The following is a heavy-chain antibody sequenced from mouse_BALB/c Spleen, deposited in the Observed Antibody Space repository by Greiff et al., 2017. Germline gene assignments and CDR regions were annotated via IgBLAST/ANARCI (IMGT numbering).Heavy chain of an antibody. J-gene: IGHJ3*01. V-gene: IGHV1-39*01. CDR2: IDPYYGGT. Sequence: EVQRVESGPELEKPGASVKISCKASGYSFTGYNMNWVKQSNGKSLEWIGNIDPYYGGTSYNQKFKGKATVTVDKTSSTAYMQLKSLTSEDTAVYYCARGYGNSWFADWGQGTLVTVSA. CDR3: ARGYGNSWFAD. D-gene: IGHD2-1*01. CDR1: GYSFTGYN.